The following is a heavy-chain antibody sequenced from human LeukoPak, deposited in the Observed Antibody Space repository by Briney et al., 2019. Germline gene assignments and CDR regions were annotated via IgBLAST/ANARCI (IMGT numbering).Heavy chain of an antibody. CDR2: ISAYNGNT. J-gene: IGHJ3*02. Sequence: ASVKVSCKASGYTFTNYDISWVRQAPGQGLEWMGWISAYNGNTNYAQKLQGRVTMTRDTSTSTVYMELSSLRSEDTAVYYRARDPPIAVAGIGGGGAFDIWGQGTMVTVSS. V-gene: IGHV1-18*01. CDR1: GYTFTNYD. CDR3: ARDPPIAVAGIGGGGAFDI. D-gene: IGHD6-19*01.